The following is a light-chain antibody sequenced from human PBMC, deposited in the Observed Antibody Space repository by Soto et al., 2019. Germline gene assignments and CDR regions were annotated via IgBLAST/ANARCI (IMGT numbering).Light chain of an antibody. Sequence: QSVLTQPASVSGSPGQSITISCTGTSSDVGGYDYVSWYQHHPGKAPKLMIYEVSNRPSGVSNRFSGSKSDNAASLTISGLQAEDEANYYCSSYTSTTNFGVFXTGTKVTVL. V-gene: IGLV2-14*01. CDR3: SSYTSTTNFGV. CDR1: SSDVGGYDY. J-gene: IGLJ1*01. CDR2: EVS.